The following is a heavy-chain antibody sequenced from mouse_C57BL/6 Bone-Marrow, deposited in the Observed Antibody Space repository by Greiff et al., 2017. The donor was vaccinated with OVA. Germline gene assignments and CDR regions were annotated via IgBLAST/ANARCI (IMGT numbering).Heavy chain of an antibody. CDR2: INPYNGGT. CDR3: ARGYYGNYDFDN. J-gene: IGHJ2*01. CDR1: GYTFTDYY. V-gene: IGHV1-19*01. Sequence: EVQLQQSGPVLVKPGASVKMSCKASGYTFTDYYMNWVKQSHGKSLEWIGVINPYNGGTSYNQKFKGKATLTVDKSSSTAYMELNSLTSEDSAVYYCARGYYGNYDFDNWGQGTTLTVSS. D-gene: IGHD2-1*01.